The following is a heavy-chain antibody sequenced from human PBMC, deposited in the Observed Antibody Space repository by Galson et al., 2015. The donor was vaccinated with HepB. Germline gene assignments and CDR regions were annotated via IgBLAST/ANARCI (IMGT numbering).Heavy chain of an antibody. CDR2: IYSGGST. D-gene: IGHD2-2*01. CDR1: GFTVSSNY. V-gene: IGHV3-66*01. Sequence: SLRLSCAASGFTVSSNYMSWVRQAPGKGLEWVSVIYSGGSTYYADSVKGRFTITRDNSKNTLYLQMNSLRAEDTAVYYCARGVGYCSSTSCYRGGYYYYGMDVWGQGTTVTVSS. CDR3: ARGVGYCSSTSCYRGGYYYYGMDV. J-gene: IGHJ6*02.